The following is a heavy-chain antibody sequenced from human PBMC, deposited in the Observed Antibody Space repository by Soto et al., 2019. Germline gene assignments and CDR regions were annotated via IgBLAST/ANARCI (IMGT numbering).Heavy chain of an antibody. J-gene: IGHJ4*02. D-gene: IGHD2-2*01. Sequence: PGESLKISCKASGDSFTNYWIGWVRQMPGKGLEWMGVIYPGDSQTRYSPSFQGQVSISADKSISTAYLQWSSLKASDTAMYYCARYPLDLDCISTSCYYYWGQGTLVTVSS. V-gene: IGHV5-51*01. CDR1: GDSFTNYW. CDR3: ARYPLDLDCISTSCYYY. CDR2: IYPGDSQT.